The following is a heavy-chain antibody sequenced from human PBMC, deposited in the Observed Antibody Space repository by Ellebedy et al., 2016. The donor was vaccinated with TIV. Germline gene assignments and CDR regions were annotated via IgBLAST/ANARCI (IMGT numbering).Heavy chain of an antibody. D-gene: IGHD4-23*01. Sequence: MPSETLSLTCNVSGGSISTFYWSWIRQPPGKGLEFIVYIYYIGITNYNPSLESRVAISIDTSENQFSLRLSSVTAADTAVYYCAAYYGGRFDYWGQGTLVTVSS. J-gene: IGHJ4*02. CDR1: GGSISTFY. CDR3: AAYYGGRFDY. V-gene: IGHV4-59*01. CDR2: IYYIGIT.